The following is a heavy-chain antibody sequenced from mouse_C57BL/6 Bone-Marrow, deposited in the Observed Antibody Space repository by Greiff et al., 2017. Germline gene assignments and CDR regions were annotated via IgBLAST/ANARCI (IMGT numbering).Heavy chain of an antibody. CDR3: TTPYDYANY. CDR1: GFNIKDDY. CDR2: IDPENGDT. J-gene: IGHJ2*01. V-gene: IGHV14-4*01. Sequence: EVQLQQSGAELVRPGASVKLSCTASGFNIKDDYMHWVKQRPEQGLEWIGWIDPENGDTEYASKFQGKATITADTSSNTAYLQLSSLTSEDTAVYYCTTPYDYANYWCQGTTLTVSS. D-gene: IGHD2-4*01.